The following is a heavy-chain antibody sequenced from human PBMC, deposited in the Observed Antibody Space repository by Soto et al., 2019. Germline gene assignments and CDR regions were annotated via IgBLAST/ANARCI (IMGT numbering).Heavy chain of an antibody. D-gene: IGHD1-1*01. V-gene: IGHV1-18*01. CDR1: GYGFTTYG. Sequence: QVHLVQSGAEVKKPGASVKVSCKGSGYGFTTYGITWVRQAPGQGLEWMAWISAHNGNTNYAQRVQGRGNVTRDTSTSTAYMELRSLGDDDTAVYYWARGRYGDYWGQGALVTVSS. J-gene: IGHJ4*02. CDR2: ISAHNGNT. CDR3: ARGRYGDY.